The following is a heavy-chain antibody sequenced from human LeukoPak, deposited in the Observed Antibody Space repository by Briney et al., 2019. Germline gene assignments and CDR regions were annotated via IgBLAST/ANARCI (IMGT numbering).Heavy chain of an antibody. CDR1: GFTFSTYA. CDR2: ISSNGGTT. V-gene: IGHV3-64D*06. Sequence: GGSLRLSCSASGFTFSTYAMHWVRQAPGKGLEYVSGISSNGGTTYYADSVKGRFTISRDNSKNTLYLQMSSLRAEDTAVYYCVKDHDWGAFHMWGQGTMVTVSS. CDR3: VKDHDWGAFHM. J-gene: IGHJ3*02. D-gene: IGHD7-27*01.